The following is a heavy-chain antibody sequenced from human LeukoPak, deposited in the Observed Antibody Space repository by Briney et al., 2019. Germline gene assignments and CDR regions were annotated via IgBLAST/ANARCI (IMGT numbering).Heavy chain of an antibody. CDR2: INHSGST. J-gene: IGHJ5*02. CDR3: ARGRRYYYDSSRNPNWFDP. CDR1: GGSFSGYY. Sequence: SETLSLTCAVSGGSFSGYYWSWIRQPPGKGLEWIGEINHSGSTNYNPSLKSRVTISVDTSKNQFSLKLSSVTAADTAVYYCARGRRYYYDSSRNPNWFDPWGQGTLVTVSS. V-gene: IGHV4-34*01. D-gene: IGHD3-22*01.